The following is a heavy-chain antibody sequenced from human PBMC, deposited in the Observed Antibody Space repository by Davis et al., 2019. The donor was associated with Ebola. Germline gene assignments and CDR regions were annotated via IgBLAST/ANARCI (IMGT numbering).Heavy chain of an antibody. J-gene: IGHJ6*04. CDR3: AKSGLSFGVVKYHYGMDV. V-gene: IGHV3-48*01. CDR2: ITTGSSTI. Sequence: GESLKISCAASGFTFSTYSMNWVRQAPGKGLEWVSYITTGSSTIYFADSVKGRFAISGDDAKKSVYLQMNSLRAEDTAVYYCAKSGLSFGVVKYHYGMDVWGKGTTVTVSS. D-gene: IGHD3-3*01. CDR1: GFTFSTYS.